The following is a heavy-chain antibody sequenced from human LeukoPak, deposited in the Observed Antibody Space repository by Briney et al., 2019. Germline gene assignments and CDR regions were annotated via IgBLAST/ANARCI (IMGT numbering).Heavy chain of an antibody. CDR2: INGDGSTT. V-gene: IGHV3-74*01. CDR3: ARVFVVGIAAARGVDY. Sequence: GGSLRLSCAASGFTFSSYWMHWVRQAPGKGLVWVSRINGDGSTTTYADSVTGRFTISRDNAKNSLYLQMNSLRAEDTAVYYCARVFVVGIAAARGVDYWGQGTLVTVSS. CDR1: GFTFSSYW. D-gene: IGHD6-13*01. J-gene: IGHJ4*02.